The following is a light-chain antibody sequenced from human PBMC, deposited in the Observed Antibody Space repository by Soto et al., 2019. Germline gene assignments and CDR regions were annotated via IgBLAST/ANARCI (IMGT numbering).Light chain of an antibody. CDR1: QSGNW. CDR2: KAS. J-gene: IGKJ2*02. CDR3: QQYRSAST. Sequence: DIQMTQSPSTLSAFVGDRVTITCRASQSGNWLAWYQQKPGKAPRLLISKASTLESGVPSRFSGSGSGTEFTLSISSLQPEDFATYYCQQYRSASTFGQGTKLDIK. V-gene: IGKV1-5*03.